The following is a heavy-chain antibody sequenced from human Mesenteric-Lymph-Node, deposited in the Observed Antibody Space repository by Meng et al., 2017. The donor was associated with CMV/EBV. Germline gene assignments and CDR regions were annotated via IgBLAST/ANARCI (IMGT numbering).Heavy chain of an antibody. J-gene: IGHJ4*02. D-gene: IGHD2-8*01. CDR2: ISYDGSNK. Sequence: GGSLRLSCAASGFAFSSYSLNWVRQTPGKGLEWVAVISYDGSNKYYADSVKGRFTISRDNSKNTLYLQMNSLRAEDTAVYYCAREARSHCTNGVCYLDYWGQGTLVTVSS. CDR1: GFAFSSYS. CDR3: AREARSHCTNGVCYLDY. V-gene: IGHV3-30*03.